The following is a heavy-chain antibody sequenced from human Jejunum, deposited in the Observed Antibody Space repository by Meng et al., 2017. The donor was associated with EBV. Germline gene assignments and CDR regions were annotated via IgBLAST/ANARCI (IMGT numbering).Heavy chain of an antibody. V-gene: IGHV4-34*01. CDR1: VESFSGYY. Sequence: VQLQTWGAGRWKPSESLSLSWSVYVESFSGYYWTWIRQPPGKGLEWIGQINHGGGAIYNPSLKSRVTISVDTSKNQFSLKLSSVTAADTAVYYCARHGGYASGTYYPIDPWGQGTLVTVSS. J-gene: IGHJ5*02. CDR2: INHGGGA. CDR3: ARHGGYASGTYYPIDP. D-gene: IGHD3-10*01.